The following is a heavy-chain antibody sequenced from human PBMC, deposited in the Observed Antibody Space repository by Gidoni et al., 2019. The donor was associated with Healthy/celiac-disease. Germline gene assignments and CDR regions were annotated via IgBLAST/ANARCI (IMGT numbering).Heavy chain of an antibody. CDR2: ICYDGSNK. Sequence: QVQLVESGGGVVQPGRSLRLSCAASGFTVRSYGMHWVRQAPGKGLEGVAVICYDGSNKYYADSVKGRFTISRDNSKNTLYLQMNSLRAEDTAVYYCASPATWGMEAGHAFDIWGQGTMVTVSS. CDR1: GFTVRSYG. D-gene: IGHD7-27*01. J-gene: IGHJ3*02. CDR3: ASPATWGMEAGHAFDI. V-gene: IGHV3-33*01.